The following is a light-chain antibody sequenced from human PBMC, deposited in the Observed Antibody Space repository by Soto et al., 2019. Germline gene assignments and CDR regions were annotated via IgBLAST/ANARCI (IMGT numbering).Light chain of an antibody. CDR3: CSYAGSYGVV. V-gene: IGLV2-11*01. CDR2: DVT. Sequence: QSALTQPRSVSGSPGQSVTISCTGTSSDVGGYNYVSWYQHLPGKAPKLIIYDVTKRPSGVPDRFSGSKSGNTASLIISGRQAEDEADYYCCSYAGSYGVVFGGGTKLTVL. CDR1: SSDVGGYNY. J-gene: IGLJ2*01.